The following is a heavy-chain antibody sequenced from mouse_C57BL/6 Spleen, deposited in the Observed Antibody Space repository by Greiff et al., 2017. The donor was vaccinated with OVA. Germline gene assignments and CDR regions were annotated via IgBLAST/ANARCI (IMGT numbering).Heavy chain of an antibody. CDR2: ISYDGSN. Sequence: ESGPGLVKPSQSLSLTCSVPGYSITSGYYWNWIRQFPGNKLEWMGYISYDGSNNYNPSLKNRISITRDTSKNQFFLKLNSVTTEDTATYYCARDRSSGYDYWGQGTTLTVSS. J-gene: IGHJ2*01. D-gene: IGHD3-2*02. CDR3: ARDRSSGYDY. CDR1: GYSITSGYY. V-gene: IGHV3-6*01.